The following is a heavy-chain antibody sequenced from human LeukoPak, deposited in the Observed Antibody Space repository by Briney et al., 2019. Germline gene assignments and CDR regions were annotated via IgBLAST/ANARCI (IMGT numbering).Heavy chain of an antibody. Sequence: GGSLRLSCAASGFTFSSYGMHWVRQAPGKGLEWVSAISGSGGSTYYADSVKGRFTISRDNSKNTLYLQMNGLRAEDTAVYYCAKDGSGSYYYFDYWGQGTLVTVSS. CDR1: GFTFSSYG. V-gene: IGHV3-23*01. D-gene: IGHD1-26*01. CDR2: ISGSGGST. CDR3: AKDGSGSYYYFDY. J-gene: IGHJ4*02.